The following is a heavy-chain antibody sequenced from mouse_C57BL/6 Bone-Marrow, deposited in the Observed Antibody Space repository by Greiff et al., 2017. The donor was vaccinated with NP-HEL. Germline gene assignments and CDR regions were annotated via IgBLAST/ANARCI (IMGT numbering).Heavy chain of an antibody. Sequence: VQLQQPGAELVKPGASVKRSCKASGYTFTSYWMHWVKQRPGRGLEWIGRIDPNRGGTKYNEKLKRKATLTVDKPSSIAFMQLSSLTSEDSSFYYCARRWVYDGSLYAMDYWGQGASVTASS. CDR2: IDPNRGGT. CDR1: GYTFTSYW. D-gene: IGHD2-3*01. CDR3: ARRWVYDGSLYAMDY. V-gene: IGHV1-72*01. J-gene: IGHJ4*01.